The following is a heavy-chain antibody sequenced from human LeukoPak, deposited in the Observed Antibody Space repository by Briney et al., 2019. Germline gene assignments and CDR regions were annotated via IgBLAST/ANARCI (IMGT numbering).Heavy chain of an antibody. CDR1: KFTFSSYW. J-gene: IGHJ4*02. D-gene: IGHD3-10*01. CDR3: ARESVWGYGSGKYFDY. Sequence: GGSLRLSCAASKFTFSSYWMSWVRQAPGKGLEWVAVISYDGSNKYYADSVKGRFTISRDNSKNTLYLQMNSLRAEDTAVYYCARESVWGYGSGKYFDYWGQGTLVTVSS. CDR2: ISYDGSNK. V-gene: IGHV3-30-3*01.